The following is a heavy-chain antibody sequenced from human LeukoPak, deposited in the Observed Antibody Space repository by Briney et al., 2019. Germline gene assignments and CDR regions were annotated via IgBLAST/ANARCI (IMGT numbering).Heavy chain of an antibody. Sequence: SETLSLTCTVSGDSISSYYWSWIRQPPGKGLEWIGYIYYSGSTYYNPSLKSRVTISVDTSKNQFSLKLSSVTAADTAVYYCAREEDTAMAYDYWGQGTLVTVSS. J-gene: IGHJ4*02. CDR1: GDSISSYY. V-gene: IGHV4-59*12. D-gene: IGHD5-18*01. CDR3: AREEDTAMAYDY. CDR2: IYYSGST.